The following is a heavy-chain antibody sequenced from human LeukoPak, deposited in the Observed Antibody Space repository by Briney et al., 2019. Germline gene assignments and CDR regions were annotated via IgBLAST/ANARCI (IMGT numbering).Heavy chain of an antibody. V-gene: IGHV3-23*01. D-gene: IGHD3-22*01. Sequence: GGSLRLSCAASGFTFNNYAMSWVRQAPGKGLEWVSGISGSGSSTYYADSVRGRFTISRDNSKNTLFLQVNSLRAEDAAIYYCAKDSNYYGSSGPFDYWGQGTRVTVSS. CDR3: AKDSNYYGSSGPFDY. CDR2: ISGSGSST. J-gene: IGHJ4*02. CDR1: GFTFNNYA.